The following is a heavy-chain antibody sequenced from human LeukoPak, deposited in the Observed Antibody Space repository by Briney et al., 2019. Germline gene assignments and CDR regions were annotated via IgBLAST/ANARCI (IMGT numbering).Heavy chain of an antibody. D-gene: IGHD3-3*01. V-gene: IGHV1-3*01. CDR1: GYTFTTYA. CDR2: INVANGNT. J-gene: IGHJ3*02. CDR3: ARDRCSSSRWLSGWCETFDI. Sequence: GASVKVSCKASGYTFTTYAMHWVRQAPGQRLEWMGWINVANGNTKYSQKFQGRVTITRDTSASTAYMELSSLRSEDTAVYYCARDRCSSSRWLSGWCETFDIWGQGTMVTVSS.